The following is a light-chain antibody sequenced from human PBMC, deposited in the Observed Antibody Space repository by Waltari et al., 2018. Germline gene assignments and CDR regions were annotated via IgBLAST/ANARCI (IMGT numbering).Light chain of an antibody. CDR2: GAS. V-gene: IGKV3-15*01. CDR3: QQYNNWAPGA. CDR1: QSVSSN. Sequence: DIVMTQSPATLSVSPGETATLSCRASQSVSSNLAWYQQKPGQAPRLLIHGASTRATGIPARFIGSGSGTEFTLTISSLQSEDFAVSYCQQYNNWAPGAFGQGTKVEIK. J-gene: IGKJ1*01.